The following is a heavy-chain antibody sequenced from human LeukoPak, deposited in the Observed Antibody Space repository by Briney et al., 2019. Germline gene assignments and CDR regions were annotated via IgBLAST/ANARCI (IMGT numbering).Heavy chain of an antibody. CDR1: GGTFSSYA. CDR2: IIPIFGTA. D-gene: IGHD3-10*01. J-gene: IGHJ4*02. CDR3: QYGSGSSRLDY. Sequence: GASVKVSCKASGGTFSSYAISWVRQAPGQGLEWMGGIIPIFGTANYAQKSQGRVTITADESTSTAYMELSSLRSEDTAVYYCQYGSGSSRLDYWGQGTLVTVSS. V-gene: IGHV1-69*13.